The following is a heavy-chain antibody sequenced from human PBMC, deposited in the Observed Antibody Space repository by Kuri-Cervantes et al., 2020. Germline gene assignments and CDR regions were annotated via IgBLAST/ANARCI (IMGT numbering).Heavy chain of an antibody. J-gene: IGHJ4*02. CDR1: GGSVSSGSYY. CDR3: ARGGSPYCSGGSCYMFDY. V-gene: IGHV4-61*01. D-gene: IGHD2-15*01. CDR2: IYYSGST. Sequence: SETLSLTCTVSGGSVSSGSYYWSWIRQPPGKGLEWIGYIYYSGSTNYNPSLKSRVTISVDTSKNQSSVKLSSVTAEDTAVYYCARGGSPYCSGGSCYMFDYWGQGTLVTVSS.